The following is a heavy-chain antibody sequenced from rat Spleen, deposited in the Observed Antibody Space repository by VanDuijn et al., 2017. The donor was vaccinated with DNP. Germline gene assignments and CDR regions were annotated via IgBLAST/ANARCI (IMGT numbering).Heavy chain of an antibody. Sequence: EVQLRESGPGLVKPSQSLSLICSVTGYSITSSYRWNWIRKFPGNKLEWMGSVNSAGSTHYNPSLKSRISITRDTSKNQFFLQVNSVTTEDTATYYCVRRDGYSGDDWFAYWGQGTLVTVSS. J-gene: IGHJ3*01. CDR1: GYSITSSYR. V-gene: IGHV3-3*01. CDR2: VNSAGST. CDR3: VRRDGYSGDDWFAY. D-gene: IGHD1-1*01.